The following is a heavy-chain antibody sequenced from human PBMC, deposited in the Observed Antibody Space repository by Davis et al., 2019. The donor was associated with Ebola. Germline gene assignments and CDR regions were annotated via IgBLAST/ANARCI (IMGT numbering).Heavy chain of an antibody. Sequence: GSLRLSCTVSGGSISSYYWSWIRQPPGKGLEWIGEINHSGSTNYNPSLKSRVTISVDTSKNQSSLKLSSVTAADTAVYYCARGRVVVVAAKPYYYYGMDVWGQGTTVTVSS. CDR2: INHSGST. V-gene: IGHV4-34*01. CDR1: GGSISSYY. J-gene: IGHJ6*02. D-gene: IGHD2-15*01. CDR3: ARGRVVVVAAKPYYYYGMDV.